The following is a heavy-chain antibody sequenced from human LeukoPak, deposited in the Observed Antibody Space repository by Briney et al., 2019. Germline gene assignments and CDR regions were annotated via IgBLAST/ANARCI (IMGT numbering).Heavy chain of an antibody. Sequence: GGSLRLSCAAPGFTFSSYAMHWVRQAPGKGLEWVAVISYDGSNKYYADSVKGRFTISRDNSKNTLYLQMDSLRGEDTAVYYCAKDFRIGYSAHFDYWGQGALVTVSS. CDR3: AKDFRIGYSAHFDY. V-gene: IGHV3-30*04. J-gene: IGHJ4*02. CDR2: ISYDGSNK. CDR1: GFTFSSYA. D-gene: IGHD2-21*01.